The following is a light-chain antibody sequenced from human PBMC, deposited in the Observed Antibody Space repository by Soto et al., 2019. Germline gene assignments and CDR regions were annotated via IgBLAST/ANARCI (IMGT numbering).Light chain of an antibody. V-gene: IGKV1-27*01. CDR2: PAS. J-gene: IGKJ2*01. Sequence: DIQMTQSPSSLSASVGDRVTITCRASQALSNYLAWYQQKPGKVPELLIYPASTLQSGVPSRFSGSGSGTDFTLTISSLQPEDVATYYCQKYNSAPHTFGQGTKLEIK. CDR3: QKYNSAPHT. CDR1: QALSNY.